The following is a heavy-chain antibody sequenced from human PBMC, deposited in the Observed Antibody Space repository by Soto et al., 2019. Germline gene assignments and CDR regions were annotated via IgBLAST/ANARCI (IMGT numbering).Heavy chain of an antibody. D-gene: IGHD2-2*01. CDR1: GFSLSTSGVG. CDR3: AHSPGCSSISCYGGGNYYYYYMDV. V-gene: IGHV2-5*02. J-gene: IGHJ6*03. Sequence: QITLKESGPTLVKPTQTLTLTCTFSGFSLSTSGVGVGWIRQPPGKALEWLALIYWDDDKRYSPSLKSRLTITKDTSKNQVVLTMTNMDPVDTATYYCAHSPGCSSISCYGGGNYYYYYMDVWGKGTTVTVSS. CDR2: IYWDDDK.